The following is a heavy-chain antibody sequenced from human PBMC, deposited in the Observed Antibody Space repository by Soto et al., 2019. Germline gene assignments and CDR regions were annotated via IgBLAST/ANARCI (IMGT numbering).Heavy chain of an antibody. CDR3: ARDFGDYDILTGSRSPRGWFDP. D-gene: IGHD3-9*01. J-gene: IGHJ5*02. Sequence: SETLSLTCTVSGGSISSGGYYWSWIRQHPGKGLEWIGYIYYSGSTYHNPSLKSRVTISVDTSKNQFSLKLSSVTAADTAVYYCARDFGDYDILTGSRSPRGWFDPWGQGTLVTVSS. CDR1: GGSISSGGYY. CDR2: IYYSGST. V-gene: IGHV4-31*03.